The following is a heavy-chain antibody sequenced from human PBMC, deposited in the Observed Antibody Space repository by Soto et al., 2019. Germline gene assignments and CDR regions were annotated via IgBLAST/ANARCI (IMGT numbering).Heavy chain of an antibody. Sequence: QVQLVQSGAEVKKPGASVKVSCKASGYTFTSYGISWVRQAPGQGLECMGWISAYNGNTNYAQKLQGRVTRTTDTSTSTAYMELRSLRSDDTAVYYCARGLDCSSTSCHAWFGAKGYFDYWGQGTMVTVSS. V-gene: IGHV1-18*01. D-gene: IGHD2-2*01. CDR2: ISAYNGNT. CDR3: ARGLDCSSTSCHAWFGAKGYFDY. CDR1: GYTFTSYG. J-gene: IGHJ4*02.